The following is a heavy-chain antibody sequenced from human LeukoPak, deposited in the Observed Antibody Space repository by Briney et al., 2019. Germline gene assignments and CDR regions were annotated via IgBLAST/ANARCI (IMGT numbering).Heavy chain of an antibody. V-gene: IGHV3-15*01. D-gene: IGHD3-16*01. CDR3: TTVGYIFWGVYSYSFDY. J-gene: IGHJ4*02. Sequence: AGGSLRLSCAASGFTFSNAWMSWVRQAPGKGLEWVGRIKSKTDGGTTDYAAPVKGRFTISRDDSKNTLYLQMNSLKTEDTAVYSCTTVGYIFWGVYSYSFDYWGQGPLVTVSS. CDR2: IKSKTDGGTT. CDR1: GFTFSNAW.